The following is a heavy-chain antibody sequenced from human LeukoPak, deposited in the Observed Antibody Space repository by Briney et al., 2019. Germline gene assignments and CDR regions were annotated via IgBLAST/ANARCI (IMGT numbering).Heavy chain of an antibody. V-gene: IGHV3-33*06. CDR3: VKSGPDFGDLPSEYYFDF. D-gene: IGHD4-17*01. J-gene: IGHJ4*02. CDR1: GFSFSSYA. CDR2: IWYDGSNQ. Sequence: GGSLRLSCAASGFSFSSYAMHWVRQAPGEGLGWVAVIWYDGSNQSYADSVRGRFTISRDNSKNPLHLQMTSLSAADTAAYYCVKSGPDFGDLPSEYYFDFWGQGTLVTVSS.